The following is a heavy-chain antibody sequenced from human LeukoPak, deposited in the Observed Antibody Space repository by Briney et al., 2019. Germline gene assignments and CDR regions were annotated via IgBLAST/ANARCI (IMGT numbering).Heavy chain of an antibody. J-gene: IGHJ4*02. Sequence: GGPLRLSCAASGFTFTSYWMHWVRQTPGKGLVWVSRINADGTTTGYADSVKGRFTISRDNAKNTLYLQMNNLRAEDTAVYYCARAGFGFDYWGQGSLVTV. CDR2: INADGTTT. CDR3: ARAGFGFDY. D-gene: IGHD3-10*01. V-gene: IGHV3-74*01. CDR1: GFTFTSYW.